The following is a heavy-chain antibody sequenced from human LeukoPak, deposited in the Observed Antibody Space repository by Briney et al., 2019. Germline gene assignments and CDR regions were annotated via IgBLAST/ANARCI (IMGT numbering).Heavy chain of an antibody. CDR3: ARDKDYSDSSGYWDY. V-gene: IGHV1-18*01. J-gene: IGHJ4*02. CDR2: ISAYSGNT. CDR1: GYTFISYG. Sequence: ASVKVSCTASGYTFISYGISWVRQAPGHGLECMGWISAYSGNTNYAQKLQGRVTMTTDTSTSTAYMELRSLRSDDTAMYYCARDKDYSDSSGYWDYWGQGTLVTVSS. D-gene: IGHD3-22*01.